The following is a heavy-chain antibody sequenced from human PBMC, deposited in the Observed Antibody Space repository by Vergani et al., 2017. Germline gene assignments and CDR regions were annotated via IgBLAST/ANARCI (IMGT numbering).Heavy chain of an antibody. CDR1: GYSFSSYD. Sequence: QVQLVQSGAEVKKPGASVKVSCRASGYSFSSYDISWVRQATGQGLEWMGWMNPNSGTTGYAQKFQGRVTMTRNTSINTAYMELSRLSFEDAAVYYCRMVRGTRLDYWGQGTLVTVSS. D-gene: IGHD3-10*01. CDR3: RMVRGTRLDY. CDR2: MNPNSGTT. J-gene: IGHJ4*02. V-gene: IGHV1-8*01.